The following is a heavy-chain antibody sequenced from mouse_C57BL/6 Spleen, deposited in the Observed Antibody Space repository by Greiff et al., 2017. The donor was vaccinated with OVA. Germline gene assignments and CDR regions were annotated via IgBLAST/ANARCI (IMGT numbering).Heavy chain of an antibody. Sequence: VHVKQSGAELVKPGASVKLSCTASGFNIKDYYMHWVKQRTEQGLEWIGRIDPEDGETKYAPEFQGKATITADTSSNTAYLQLSSLTSEDTAVYYCALYYSNSFAYWGQGTLVTVSA. CDR3: ALYYSNSFAY. J-gene: IGHJ3*01. CDR1: GFNIKDYY. V-gene: IGHV14-2*01. CDR2: IDPEDGET. D-gene: IGHD2-5*01.